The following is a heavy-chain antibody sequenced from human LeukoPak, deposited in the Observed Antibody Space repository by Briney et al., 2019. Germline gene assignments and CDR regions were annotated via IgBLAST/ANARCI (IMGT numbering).Heavy chain of an antibody. V-gene: IGHV4-39*01. J-gene: IGHJ4*02. CDR3: ARRATAMVSPFDY. Sequence: PSETLSLTCTVSGDFISSSNYYWGWIRQPPGKGLEWIGSIYYSGSTYYNPSLKSRVTISVDTSKNQFSLKLTSVTAADTAVYYCARRATAMVSPFDYWGQGTLVTVSS. CDR1: GDFISSSNYY. CDR2: IYYSGST. D-gene: IGHD5-18*01.